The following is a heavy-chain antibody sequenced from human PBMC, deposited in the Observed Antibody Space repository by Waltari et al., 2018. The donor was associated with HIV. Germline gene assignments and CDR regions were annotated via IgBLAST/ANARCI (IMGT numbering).Heavy chain of an antibody. D-gene: IGHD4-17*01. V-gene: IGHV3-23*01. CDR2: ISGSGGST. CDR3: AKRGTVSLGEVSGMDV. Sequence: EVQLLESGGGLVQPGGSLRLACAASGFTFSSYAMSWVRQAPGKGLEWVSAISGSGGSTYYADSVKGRFTISRDNSKNTLYLQMNSLRAEDTAVYYCAKRGTVSLGEVSGMDVWGQGTTVTVSS. J-gene: IGHJ6*02. CDR1: GFTFSSYA.